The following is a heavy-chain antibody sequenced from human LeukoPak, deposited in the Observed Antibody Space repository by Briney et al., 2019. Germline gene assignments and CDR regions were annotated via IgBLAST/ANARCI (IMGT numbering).Heavy chain of an antibody. Sequence: GSLRLSCAASGFTFSSYAMSWVRQAPGKGLEWVSAISGSGGSTYYADSVKGRFTISRDNAKNSLYLQMNSLRAEDTAVYYCARAPGYRSFLDYWGQGTLVTVSS. V-gene: IGHV3-23*01. J-gene: IGHJ4*02. CDR3: ARAPGYRSFLDY. CDR2: ISGSGGST. CDR1: GFTFSSYA. D-gene: IGHD6-13*01.